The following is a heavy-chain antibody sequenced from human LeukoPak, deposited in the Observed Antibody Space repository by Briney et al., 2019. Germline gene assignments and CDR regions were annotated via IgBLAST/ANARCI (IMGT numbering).Heavy chain of an antibody. CDR3: ASASAAGHFDY. J-gene: IGHJ4*02. CDR1: VFTFSTYN. CDR2: ITSSSRYT. V-gene: IGHV3-21*04. Sequence: GGSLRLSCAASVFTFSTYNMNWVRQAPGKGLEWVSSITSSSRYTFYADSVKGRFTISRDNSKNTLYLQMNSLRAEDTAVYYCASASAAGHFDYWGQGTLVTVSS. D-gene: IGHD6-13*01.